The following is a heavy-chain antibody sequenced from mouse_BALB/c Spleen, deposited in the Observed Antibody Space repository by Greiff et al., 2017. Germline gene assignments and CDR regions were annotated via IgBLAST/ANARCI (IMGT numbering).Heavy chain of an antibody. Sequence: VQLKESGAELVKPGASVKLSCTASGFNIKDTYMHWVKQRPEQGLEWIGRIDPANGNTKYDPKFQGKATITADTSSNTAYLQLSSLTSEDTAVYYCSNLDYWGQGTTLTVSS. V-gene: IGHV14-3*02. CDR3: SNLDY. CDR2: IDPANGNT. J-gene: IGHJ2*01. CDR1: GFNIKDTY.